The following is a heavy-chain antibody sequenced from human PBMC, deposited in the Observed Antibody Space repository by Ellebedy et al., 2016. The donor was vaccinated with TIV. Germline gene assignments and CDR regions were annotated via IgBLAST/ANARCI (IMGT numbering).Heavy chain of an antibody. D-gene: IGHD1-1*01. Sequence: PGGSLRLSCKASGYTFTNYWIGWVRQMPGKGLEWKGITYPTDSDTRYSPSCQGQVTISADKSISTAYLQWNSLKASDTAMFYCARPSDWNDGYFHYWGQGTLVTVSS. CDR2: TYPTDSDT. J-gene: IGHJ4*02. V-gene: IGHV5-51*01. CDR1: GYTFTNYW. CDR3: ARPSDWNDGYFHY.